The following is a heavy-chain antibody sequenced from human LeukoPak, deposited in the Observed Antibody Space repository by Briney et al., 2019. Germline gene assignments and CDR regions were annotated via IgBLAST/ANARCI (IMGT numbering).Heavy chain of an antibody. CDR1: GFTFSSYE. CDR3: AELGITMIGGV. CDR2: ISSSGSTI. J-gene: IGHJ6*04. D-gene: IGHD3-10*02. Sequence: GGSLRLSCAASGFTFSSYEMNWVRQAPGKGLEWVSYISSSGSTIYYADSVKGRFTISRDNAKNSLYLQMNSLRAEETAVYYCAELGITMIGGVWGKGTTVTISS. V-gene: IGHV3-48*03.